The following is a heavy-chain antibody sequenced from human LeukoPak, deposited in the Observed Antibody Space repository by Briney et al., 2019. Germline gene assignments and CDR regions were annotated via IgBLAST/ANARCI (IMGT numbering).Heavy chain of an antibody. V-gene: IGHV1-69*13. Sequence: SVKVSCKASGGTFSSYAISWVRQAPGQGLEWMGGIIPIFGTANYAQKFQGRVTITADESTSTAYMELSSLRSDDTAVYHCARGFDWLEYYFDYWGQGTLVTASS. CDR3: ARGFDWLEYYFDY. CDR1: GGTFSSYA. J-gene: IGHJ4*02. D-gene: IGHD3-9*01. CDR2: IIPIFGTA.